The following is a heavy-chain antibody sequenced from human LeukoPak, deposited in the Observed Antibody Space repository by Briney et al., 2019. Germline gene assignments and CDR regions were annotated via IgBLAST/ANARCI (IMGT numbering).Heavy chain of an antibody. J-gene: IGHJ4*02. D-gene: IGHD1-26*01. CDR3: ARFEVGASPDY. CDR1: GYTFTTYG. V-gene: IGHV1-69*04. Sequence: SVQVSCKASGYTFTTYGISWARQAPGQGLEWMGRIIPILGIANYAQKFQGRVTITADKSTSTAYMELSSLRSEDTAVYYCARFEVGASPDYWGQGTLVTVSS. CDR2: IIPILGIA.